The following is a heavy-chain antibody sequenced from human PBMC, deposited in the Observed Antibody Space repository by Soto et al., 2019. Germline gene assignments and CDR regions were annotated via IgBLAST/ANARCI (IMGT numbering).Heavy chain of an antibody. Sequence: QVQLVQSGAEVKKPGSSVKVSCKASGGTFSSYAISWVRQAPGQGLEWMGGIIPIFGTANYAQKVQGRVTITADESTSTAYMELSSLRSEDTAVYYCAREGCSGGSCPAPYYYGMDVWGQGTTVTVSS. V-gene: IGHV1-69*12. CDR3: AREGCSGGSCPAPYYYGMDV. CDR2: IIPIFGTA. CDR1: GGTFSSYA. J-gene: IGHJ6*02. D-gene: IGHD2-15*01.